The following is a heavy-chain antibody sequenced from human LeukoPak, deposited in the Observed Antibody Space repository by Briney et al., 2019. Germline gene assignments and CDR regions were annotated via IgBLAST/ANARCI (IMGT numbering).Heavy chain of an antibody. CDR1: GYSISSGYF. D-gene: IGHD3-3*01. V-gene: IGHV4-38-2*02. Sequence: KPSETLSLTCTVSGYSISSGYFWGWVRQPPGKGLEWIGRIHRSGSTAYNPSVKSRVTISLDTSKNQFSLKLNSVTAADTAVYYCARGGFLVQNHFDPWGQGTLVTVSS. CDR2: IHRSGST. J-gene: IGHJ5*02. CDR3: ARGGFLVQNHFDP.